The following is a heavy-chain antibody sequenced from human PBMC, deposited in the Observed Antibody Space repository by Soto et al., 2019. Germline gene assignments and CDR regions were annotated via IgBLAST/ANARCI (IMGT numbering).Heavy chain of an antibody. D-gene: IGHD3-10*01. Sequence: GGSLRLSCAASGFTFSSYAMSWVRQAPGKGLEWVSVISYDGSNKYFADSVKGRFTISRDNSKNTLYLQMNSLRAEDTAVYYCAEDQVGWFGELFLYYFDYWGQGTLVTVSS. V-gene: IGHV3-30*18. CDR2: ISYDGSNK. CDR1: GFTFSSYA. J-gene: IGHJ4*02. CDR3: AEDQVGWFGELFLYYFDY.